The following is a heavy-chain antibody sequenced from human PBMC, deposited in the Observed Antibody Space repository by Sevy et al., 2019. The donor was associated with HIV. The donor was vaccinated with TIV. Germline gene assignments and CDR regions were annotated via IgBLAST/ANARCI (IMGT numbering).Heavy chain of an antibody. V-gene: IGHV3-9*01. J-gene: IGHJ3*02. Sequence: GGSLRLSCAASGFTFSDYAMHWVRQVPGKGLEWVSGISWNRGDIGYADSVKGRFTISRDNGQNSLYLQMNRLRIDDTTEYYGRRVHGYCVVNSCFGGYINAFDILGQGTMVTVSS. D-gene: IGHD2-15*01. CDR1: GFTFSDYA. CDR2: ISWNRGDI. CDR3: RRVHGYCVVNSCFGGYINAFDI.